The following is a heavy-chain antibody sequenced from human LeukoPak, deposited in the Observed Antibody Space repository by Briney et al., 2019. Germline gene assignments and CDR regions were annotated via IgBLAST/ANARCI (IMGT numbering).Heavy chain of an antibody. D-gene: IGHD1-1*01. CDR1: GFTFSSYA. CDR2: ISYDGSNK. J-gene: IGHJ4*02. CDR3: ATQELEFDY. V-gene: IGHV3-30-3*01. Sequence: GGSLRLSCAASGFTFSSYAMHWVRQAPGKGLEWVAVISYDGSNKYYADSVKGRFTISRDNSKNTLYLQMNSLRAEDTAVYYCATQELEFDYWGQGTLVTVSS.